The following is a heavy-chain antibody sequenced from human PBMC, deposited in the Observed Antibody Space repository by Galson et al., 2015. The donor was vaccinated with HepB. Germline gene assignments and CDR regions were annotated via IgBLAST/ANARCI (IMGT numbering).Heavy chain of an antibody. J-gene: IGHJ6*02. V-gene: IGHV3-11*03. CDR2: ISSSSSYT. CDR1: GFTFSDYY. Sequence: SLRLSCAASGFTFSDYYMSWIRQAPGKGLEWVSYISSSSSYTNYADSVKGRFTISRDNAKNSLYLQMNSLRAEDTAVYYCASPWGGRRTRRGNYYYYGMDVWGQGTTVTVSS. D-gene: IGHD1-14*01. CDR3: ASPWGGRRTRRGNYYYYGMDV.